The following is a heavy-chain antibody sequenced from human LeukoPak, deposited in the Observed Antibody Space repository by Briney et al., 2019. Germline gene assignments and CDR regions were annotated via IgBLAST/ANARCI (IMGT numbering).Heavy chain of an antibody. D-gene: IGHD3-9*01. CDR1: GGTFSSYA. Sequence: SVKVSCKASGGTFSSYAISWVRQAPGQGLEWMVRIIPIFGTANYAQKFQGRVTITTDESTSTAYMELSSLRSEDTAVYYCATEIAHYDILTGYYADIDYWGQGTLVTVSS. CDR3: ATEIAHYDILTGYYADIDY. V-gene: IGHV1-69*05. J-gene: IGHJ4*02. CDR2: IIPIFGTA.